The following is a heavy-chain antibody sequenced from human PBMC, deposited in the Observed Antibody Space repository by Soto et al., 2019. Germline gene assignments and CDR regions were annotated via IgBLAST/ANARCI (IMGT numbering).Heavy chain of an antibody. CDR1: GFTFSNYG. Sequence: QVQLVESGGGVVQPGMSLRHSCAASGFTFSNYGMHWVRQAPGEGLEWVAVIWYDGSNKYYADSVKGRFTISRDNSKNTLYLQMNTLRAEDTAVYYCARHKGGDPYYFDYWGQGTLVTVSS. CDR3: ARHKGGDPYYFDY. J-gene: IGHJ4*02. CDR2: IWYDGSNK. D-gene: IGHD4-17*01. V-gene: IGHV3-33*01.